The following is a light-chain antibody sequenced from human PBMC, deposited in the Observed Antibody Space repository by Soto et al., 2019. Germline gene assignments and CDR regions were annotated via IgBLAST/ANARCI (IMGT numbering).Light chain of an antibody. J-gene: IGLJ1*01. V-gene: IGLV2-14*01. CDR2: DVS. CDR3: SSYTSSSTPYV. Sequence: QSVLTQPASVSGSPGQSITISCTGASSDVGGYNYVSWYQQHPGKAPKLMIYDVSNRPSGVSNRFSGSKSGNTASLTFSGLQAEDEADYYCSSYTSSSTPYVFGTRTKVTVL. CDR1: SSDVGGYNY.